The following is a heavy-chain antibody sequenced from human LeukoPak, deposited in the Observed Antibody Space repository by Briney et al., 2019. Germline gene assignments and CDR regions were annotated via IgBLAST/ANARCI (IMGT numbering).Heavy chain of an antibody. V-gene: IGHV4-39*01. Sequence: PSETLSLTCTVSGGSISSSSYYWGWVRQPPGKGLEWIGSIYYSGSTYYNPSLKSRVTISVDTSKNQFSLKLSSVTAADTAVYYCARHLPEVEPIVVVPAAVDYWGQGTLVTVSS. CDR1: GGSISSSSYY. CDR3: ARHLPEVEPIVVVPAAVDY. D-gene: IGHD2-2*01. J-gene: IGHJ4*02. CDR2: IYYSGST.